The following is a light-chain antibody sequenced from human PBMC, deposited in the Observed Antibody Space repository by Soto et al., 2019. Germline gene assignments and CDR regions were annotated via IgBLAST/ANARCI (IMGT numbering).Light chain of an antibody. CDR3: QQYNNWPYT. Sequence: DIQMTQSPSSLSASVGDRVTITCRVSQGISNYLAWYQQKPGRVPKLLIYGASTRATGIPARFSGSGSGTDFTLTISSLQSEDFAVYYCQQYNNWPYTFGPGTRVDIK. J-gene: IGKJ3*01. V-gene: IGKV1-27*01. CDR2: GAS. CDR1: QGISNY.